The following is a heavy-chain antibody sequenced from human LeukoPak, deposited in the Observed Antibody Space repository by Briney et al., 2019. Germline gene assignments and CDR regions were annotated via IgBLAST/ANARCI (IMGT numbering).Heavy chain of an antibody. CDR2: ISAYNGNT. V-gene: IGHV1-18*01. CDR1: GYTFTSDG. J-gene: IGHJ3*02. CDR3: ARDSLKGYSSSSLGAFAI. Sequence: GASVKGSCKASGYTFTSDGISGVRQAPGQGLEWRGGISAYNGNTNYAQKLQGRVTMTTDTSTSTAYMELRSLRSADTAVYYCARDSLKGYSSSSLGAFAIWGQGTMPTVSS. D-gene: IGHD6-6*01.